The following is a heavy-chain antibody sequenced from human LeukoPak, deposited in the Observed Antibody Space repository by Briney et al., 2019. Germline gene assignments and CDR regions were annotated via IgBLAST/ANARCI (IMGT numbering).Heavy chain of an antibody. Sequence: PGGSLRLSCAASGFTFSSYWMSWVRQAPGKGLEWVANIKQDGSEKYYVDSVKGRFTISRDNAKNSLYLQMNSLRAEDTAVYYCAREFGGSASGAGYWGQGTLVTVSS. J-gene: IGHJ4*02. CDR1: GFTFSSYW. CDR2: IKQDGSEK. CDR3: AREFGGSASGAGY. D-gene: IGHD3-10*01. V-gene: IGHV3-7*01.